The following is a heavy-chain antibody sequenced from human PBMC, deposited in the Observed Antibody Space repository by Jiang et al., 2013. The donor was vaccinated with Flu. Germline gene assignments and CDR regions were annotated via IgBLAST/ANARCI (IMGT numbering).Heavy chain of an antibody. D-gene: IGHD5-24*01. CDR3: AREKEKEDGYNLYYYYYGMDV. CDR1: GFTFSSYS. V-gene: IGHV3-21*01. CDR2: ISSSSSYI. J-gene: IGHJ6*04. Sequence: SGGGLVKPGGSLRLSCAASGFTFSSYSMNWVRQAPGKGLEWVSSISSSSSYIYYADSVKGRFTISRDNAKNSLYLQMNSLRAEDTAVYYCAREKEKEDGYNLYYYYYGMDVWGKGTTVTVSS.